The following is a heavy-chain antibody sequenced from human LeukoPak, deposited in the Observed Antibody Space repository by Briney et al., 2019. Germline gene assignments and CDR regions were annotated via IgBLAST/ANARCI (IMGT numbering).Heavy chain of an antibody. CDR1: GGTFSSYA. V-gene: IGHV1-69*05. J-gene: IGHJ4*02. CDR2: IIPIFGTA. Sequence: ASVKVSCKASGGTFSSYAISWVRQAPGQGLEWMGGIIPIFGTANYAQKFQGRVTITTDESTSTAYMELSSLRPEDTAVYYCARVQYYDSSGYYYFDYWGQGTLVTVSS. D-gene: IGHD3-22*01. CDR3: ARVQYYDSSGYYYFDY.